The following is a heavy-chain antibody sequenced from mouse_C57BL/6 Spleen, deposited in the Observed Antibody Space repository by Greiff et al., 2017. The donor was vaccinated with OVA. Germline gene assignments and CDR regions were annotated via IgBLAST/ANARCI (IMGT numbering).Heavy chain of an antibody. D-gene: IGHD4-1*01. Sequence: EVQRVESGPGLVKPSQSLSLTCSVTGYSITSGYYWNWIRQFPGNKLEWMGYISYDGSNNYNPSLKNRISITRDTSKNQFFLKLNSVTTEDTATYYGARGGTGTFDYWGQGTTLTVSS. V-gene: IGHV3-6*01. J-gene: IGHJ2*01. CDR3: ARGGTGTFDY. CDR1: GYSITSGYY. CDR2: ISYDGSN.